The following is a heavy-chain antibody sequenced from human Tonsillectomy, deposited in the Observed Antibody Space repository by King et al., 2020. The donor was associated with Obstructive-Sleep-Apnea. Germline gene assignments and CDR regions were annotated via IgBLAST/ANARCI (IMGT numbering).Heavy chain of an antibody. V-gene: IGHV4-39*07. Sequence: LQLQESGPGLVKPSETLSLSCTVSGGSINSSGYYWGWIRQPPGKGLEWIGSIYYSGSTYYDPSLKSRVTISVDTSKNQFSLKLSSVTAADTAVYYWARDLSYIVRATYFDYWGQGTLVTVSS. D-gene: IGHD1-26*01. CDR3: ARDLSYIVRATYFDY. J-gene: IGHJ4*02. CDR2: IYYSGST. CDR1: GGSINSSGYY.